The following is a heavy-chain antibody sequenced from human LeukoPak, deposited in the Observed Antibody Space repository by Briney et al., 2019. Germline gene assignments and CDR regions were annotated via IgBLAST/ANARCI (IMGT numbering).Heavy chain of an antibody. CDR1: GGSISSSSYY. J-gene: IGHJ4*02. Sequence: SETLSLTCTVSGGSISSSSYYWVWIRQPPGKGLEWIGNINYGGSTYYSPSLESRVTISVDTSKNQFSLKLSSVTAADTAVYYCARVSLGFDYWGQGTLVTVSS. D-gene: IGHD7-27*01. CDR3: ARVSLGFDY. CDR2: INYGGST. V-gene: IGHV4-39*07.